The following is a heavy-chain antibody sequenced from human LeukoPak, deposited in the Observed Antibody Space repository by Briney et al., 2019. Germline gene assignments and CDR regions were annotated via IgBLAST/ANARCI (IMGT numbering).Heavy chain of an antibody. J-gene: IGHJ4*02. D-gene: IGHD3-3*01. Sequence: GGSLRLSCAASGFTFSSYAMSWVRQAPGKGLEWVSAISGSGGSTYYADSVKGRFTISRDNSKNTLYLQMNSLRAEDTAVYYCAKVIHDFWSGYHGSEDYWGQGTLVTVSS. CDR1: GFTFSSYA. V-gene: IGHV3-23*01. CDR3: AKVIHDFWSGYHGSEDY. CDR2: ISGSGGST.